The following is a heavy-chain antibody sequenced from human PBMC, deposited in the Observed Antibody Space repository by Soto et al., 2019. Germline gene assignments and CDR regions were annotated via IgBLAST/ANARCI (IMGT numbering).Heavy chain of an antibody. V-gene: IGHV4-39*07. CDR1: GGSISSSSYY. Sequence: SETLSLTCTVSGGSISSSSYYWGWIRQPPGKGLEWIGSIYYSGSTCYNPSHKSRDTISVDTSKNQFSLKLRSVTAADTAVYYCAREGVVRGPTIDYWGKGTLVTVSS. CDR3: AREGVVRGPTIDY. CDR2: IYYSGST. D-gene: IGHD3-10*01. J-gene: IGHJ4*02.